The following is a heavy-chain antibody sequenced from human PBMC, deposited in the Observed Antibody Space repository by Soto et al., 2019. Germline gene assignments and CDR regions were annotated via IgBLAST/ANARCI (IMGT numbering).Heavy chain of an antibody. Sequence: EVQLVESGGGLVQPGGSLRLSCAASGFTFSNYWMNWVRQAPGKGLEWVANINEDGSEKYYVDSAKGRFTISRNNAKNPLYLQMSSLRAEDTAVYYCARDLFDYWGQGTLVTVSS. J-gene: IGHJ4*02. CDR3: ARDLFDY. CDR1: GFTFSNYW. CDR2: INEDGSEK. V-gene: IGHV3-7*01.